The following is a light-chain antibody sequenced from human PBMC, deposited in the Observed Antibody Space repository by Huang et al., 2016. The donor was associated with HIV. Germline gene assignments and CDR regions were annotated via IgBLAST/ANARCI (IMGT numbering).Light chain of an antibody. Sequence: EIVLTQSPATLSLSPGARASLSCRASQSVSSYLAWYQQKPGQAPRLFIYDASNRATGIPARFSGSGSGTDFTLTISSLEPEDFAVYYCQHRSNWPLTFGGGTKVEIK. CDR1: QSVSSY. J-gene: IGKJ4*01. CDR3: QHRSNWPLT. V-gene: IGKV3-11*01. CDR2: DAS.